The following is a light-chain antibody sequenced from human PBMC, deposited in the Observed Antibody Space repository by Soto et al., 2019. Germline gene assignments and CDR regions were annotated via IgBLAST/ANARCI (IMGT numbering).Light chain of an antibody. CDR1: QTISSW. CDR2: KAS. V-gene: IGKV1-5*03. Sequence: DIQMTQSPSTLSGSVGDRVTITCRASQTISSWLAWYQQKPGKAPKLLIYKASTLKSGVPSRFSGSGSGTDFTLSINSLQREDFATYYCQQTYSAPPLFGQGTKVDIK. J-gene: IGKJ1*01. CDR3: QQTYSAPPL.